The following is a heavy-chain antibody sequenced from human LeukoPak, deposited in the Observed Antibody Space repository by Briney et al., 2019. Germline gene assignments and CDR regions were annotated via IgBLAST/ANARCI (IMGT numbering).Heavy chain of an antibody. CDR2: IYYSGST. Sequence: SETLSLTCTVSGGSISSYYWSWIRQPPGKGLEWIGYIYYSGSTNYNPSLKSRVTISVDTSKNQCSLKLSSVTAADTAVYYCARDRSLDAFDIWGQGTMVTVSS. D-gene: IGHD3-10*01. CDR3: ARDRSLDAFDI. J-gene: IGHJ3*02. CDR1: GGSISSYY. V-gene: IGHV4-59*01.